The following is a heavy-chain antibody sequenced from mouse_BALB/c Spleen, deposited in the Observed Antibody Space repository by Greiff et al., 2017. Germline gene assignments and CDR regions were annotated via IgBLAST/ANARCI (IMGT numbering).Heavy chain of an antibody. J-gene: IGHJ2*01. CDR2: IHFSGGT. D-gene: IGHD5-1-1*01. CDR1: GYSITSDYT. V-gene: IGHV3-1*02. CDR3: ARVGSYPDY. Sequence: VQLKESGPDLVKPSQSLSLTCSVTGYSITSDYTWHWIRQFPGNKLEWMGYIHFSGGTNYNPSLKSRLSITRDTSKNQFFLQLISVTTEDTATYYCARVGSYPDYWGQGTTLTVSS.